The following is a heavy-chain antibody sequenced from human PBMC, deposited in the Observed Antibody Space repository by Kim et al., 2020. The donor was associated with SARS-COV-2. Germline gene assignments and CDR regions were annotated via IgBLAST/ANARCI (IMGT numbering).Heavy chain of an antibody. CDR3: ARETAATPDALDI. Sequence: GGSLRLSCEASGFSFSSHEINWVRQAPGKGLEWISYVSANGRTKYYADSVKGRFTISRDNAKNSLYLQMNSLRAEDTAVYYCARETAATPDALDIWGQGTMVTVS. CDR1: GFSFSSHE. CDR2: VSANGRTK. V-gene: IGHV3-48*03. D-gene: IGHD2-21*02. J-gene: IGHJ3*02.